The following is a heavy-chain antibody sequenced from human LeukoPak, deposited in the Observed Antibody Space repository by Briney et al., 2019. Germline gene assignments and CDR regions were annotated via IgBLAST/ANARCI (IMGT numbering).Heavy chain of an antibody. CDR3: AKKGFSADNTYYFDL. CDR2: IKQDGSEK. D-gene: IGHD1-1*01. J-gene: IGHJ4*02. Sequence: PGGSLRLSCAASGFTFSSYWMSWVRQAPGKGLEWVANIKQDGSEKYYVDSVKGRFTISRDNAKNSLYLQMNSLRAEDTAVYYCAKKGFSADNTYYFDLWGQGTLVTVSS. V-gene: IGHV3-7*01. CDR1: GFTFSSYW.